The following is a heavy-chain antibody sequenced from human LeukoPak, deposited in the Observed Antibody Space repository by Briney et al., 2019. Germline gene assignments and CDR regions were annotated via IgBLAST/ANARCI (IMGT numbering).Heavy chain of an antibody. CDR1: GFTFSSYT. CDR2: ISSSSSII. D-gene: IGHD6-6*01. V-gene: IGHV3-48*01. CDR3: ARDISSASRGMDV. Sequence: PGGALRLSCAASGFTFSSYTMNWVRQAPGKGGEWVSDISSSSSIIYYADSVKGGVTISRDNAKNTLYLQMNTLRVEDTRVYYCARDISSASRGMDVWGKGTTVTVSS. J-gene: IGHJ6*03.